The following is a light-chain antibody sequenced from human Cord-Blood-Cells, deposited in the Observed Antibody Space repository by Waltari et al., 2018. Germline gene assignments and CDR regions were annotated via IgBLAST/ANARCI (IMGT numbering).Light chain of an antibody. Sequence: QSALTQPASVSGSPGQSITISCTGTSSDVGGYNYVSWYQQHPGKAPKLMNYEVSNRPSGGSNRFSGSKSGNTASLTISGLQAEDEADYYCSSYTSSSTWVFGGGTKLTVL. V-gene: IGLV2-14*01. CDR2: EVS. CDR3: SSYTSSSTWV. J-gene: IGLJ3*02. CDR1: SSDVGGYNY.